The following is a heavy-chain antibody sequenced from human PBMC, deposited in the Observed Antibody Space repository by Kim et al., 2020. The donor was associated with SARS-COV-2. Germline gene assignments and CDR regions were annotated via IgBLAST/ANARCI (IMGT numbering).Heavy chain of an antibody. CDR3: ARDVAPSYYYDSSDYAADGFDN. Sequence: GGSLRLSCAASGFTFRDYTMNWVRQAPGKGLEWVSSITSSTRSILYSDSVKGRFTISRDNANNSLFLQMNSLRPEDTAVYYCARDVAPSYYYDSSDYAADGFDNWGQGTLVTVSP. D-gene: IGHD3-22*01. V-gene: IGHV3-21*01. CDR1: GFTFRDYT. J-gene: IGHJ3*02. CDR2: ITSSTRSI.